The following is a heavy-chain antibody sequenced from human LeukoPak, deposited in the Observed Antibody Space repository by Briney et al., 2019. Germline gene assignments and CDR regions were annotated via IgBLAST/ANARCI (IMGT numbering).Heavy chain of an antibody. D-gene: IGHD4-23*01. CDR2: IYHSGST. Sequence: SGTLSLTCAVSGGSISSSNWWSWVRQPPGKGLEWIGEIYHSGSTNYNPSLKSRVTISVDTSKNQFSLKLSSVTAADTAVYYCARPSRVRTIDYWGQGTLVTVSS. CDR1: GGSISSSNW. J-gene: IGHJ4*02. CDR3: ARPSRVRTIDY. V-gene: IGHV4-4*02.